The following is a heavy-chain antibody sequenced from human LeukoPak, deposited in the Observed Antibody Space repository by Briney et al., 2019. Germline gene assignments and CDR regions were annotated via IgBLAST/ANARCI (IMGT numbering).Heavy chain of an antibody. CDR3: TRSLLGYQWLGGPFDF. D-gene: IGHD6-19*01. CDR1: GYNFTTYW. J-gene: IGHJ3*01. V-gene: IGHV5-51*01. CDR2: IFPADSDL. Sequence: GESLKISCKGSGYNFTTYWIGWVRQMPGKSLEWMGIIFPADSDLRYGPSFQGHVTISADTSISTAYLQLSSLKASDTAIYFCTRSLLGYQWLGGPFDFWGQGTMVTISS.